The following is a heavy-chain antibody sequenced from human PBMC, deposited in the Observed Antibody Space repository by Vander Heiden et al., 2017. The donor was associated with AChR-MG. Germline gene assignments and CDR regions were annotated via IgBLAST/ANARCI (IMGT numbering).Heavy chain of an antibody. J-gene: IGHJ4*02. Sequence: EVQLVQSGGGLIQPGVSLSLSCAASGFTFSTNYMSWVRQAPGKGLEWVSVIYTAGSTYYADSVKGRFTISRDNSKNTLFLQMNSLRAEDTAVYFCARADCSSISCFTFDYWGQGTLVTVSS. CDR3: ARADCSSISCFTFDY. V-gene: IGHV3-53*01. CDR2: IYTAGST. CDR1: GFTFSTNY. D-gene: IGHD2-2*02.